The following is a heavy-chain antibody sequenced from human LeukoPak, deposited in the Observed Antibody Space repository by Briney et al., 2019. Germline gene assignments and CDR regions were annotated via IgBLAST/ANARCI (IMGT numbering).Heavy chain of an antibody. D-gene: IGHD3-22*01. V-gene: IGHV1-2*02. J-gene: IGHJ4*02. CDR3: ARDRRYYDSSGYENY. CDR1: GYTFTSYY. CDR2: INPNSGGT. Sequence: ASVKVSCKASGYTFTSYYMHWVRQAPGQGLEWMGWINPNSGGTNYAQKFQGRVTMTRDTSISTAYMELSRLRSDDTAVYYCARDRRYYDSSGYENYWGQGTLVTVSS.